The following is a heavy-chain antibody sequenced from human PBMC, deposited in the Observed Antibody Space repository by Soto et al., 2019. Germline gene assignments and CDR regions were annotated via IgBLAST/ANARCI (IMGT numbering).Heavy chain of an antibody. D-gene: IGHD1-20*01. CDR3: AKDAVPYNGKWDWFDT. Sequence: QFLESGGDLVQPGGSLRVHCVASGFTFGDYAMSWVRQAPGKGLEWVSSVGGGGSDTYYAASVKGRFTISRDNPKSTLYLQMNNLRVEDTAVYYCAKDAVPYNGKWDWFDTWGQGTLVIVSS. V-gene: IGHV3-23*01. J-gene: IGHJ5*02. CDR2: VGGGGSDT. CDR1: GFTFGDYA.